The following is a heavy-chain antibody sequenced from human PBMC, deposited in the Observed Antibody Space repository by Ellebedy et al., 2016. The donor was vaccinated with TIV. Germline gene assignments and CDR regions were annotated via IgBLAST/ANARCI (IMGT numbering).Heavy chain of an antibody. CDR1: GYTFTSYG. D-gene: IGHD3-10*01. CDR2: ISAYNGNT. V-gene: IGHV1-18*01. J-gene: IGHJ4*02. Sequence: AASVKVSCKASGYTFTSYGISWVRQAPGQGLEWMGWISAYNGNTNYAQKLQGRVTMTTDTSTSTAYMELRSLSSDDTAVYYCARDLYYGSGSYYHPIDYWGQGTLVTVSS. CDR3: ARDLYYGSGSYYHPIDY.